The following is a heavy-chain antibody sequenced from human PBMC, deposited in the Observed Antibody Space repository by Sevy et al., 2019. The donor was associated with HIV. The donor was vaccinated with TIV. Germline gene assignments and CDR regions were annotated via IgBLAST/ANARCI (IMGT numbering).Heavy chain of an antibody. CDR3: ARGGGYGLTTPFVY. CDR1: GFTFSSYS. J-gene: IGHJ4*02. V-gene: IGHV3-21*01. Sequence: GGSLRLSCAASGFTFSSYSMNWVRQAPGKGLEWVSSISSSSSYIYYADSVKGGFTISRDNAKNSLYLQMNSLRAEDTAVYYCARGGGYGLTTPFVYWGQGTLVTVSS. D-gene: IGHD5-12*01. CDR2: ISSSSSYI.